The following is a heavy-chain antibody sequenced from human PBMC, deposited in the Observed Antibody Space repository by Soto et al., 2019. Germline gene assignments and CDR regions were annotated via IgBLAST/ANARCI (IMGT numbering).Heavy chain of an antibody. CDR2: ISYDGSNI. CDR3: ARPYSSGWYGDFDY. V-gene: IGHV3-30-3*01. J-gene: IGHJ4*02. D-gene: IGHD6-19*01. Sequence: GGSLRLSCAASGFTFSSYAIHWVRQAPCEGLEWLTVISYDGSNIYYAASVKGRFTISRDNSKSTLYLQMNSLRPEDTAVYYCARPYSSGWYGDFDYSGQGTLVAFCS. CDR1: GFTFSSYA.